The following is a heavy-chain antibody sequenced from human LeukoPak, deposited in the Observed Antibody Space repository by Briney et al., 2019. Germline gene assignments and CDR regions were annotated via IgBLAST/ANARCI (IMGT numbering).Heavy chain of an antibody. Sequence: SVKVSCKASGGTFSSYAISWVRQAPGQGLEWMGGIIPIFGTANYAQKFQGRVTITADESTSTAYMELNSLRSEDTAVYYCARAPHNDVLRYFDWLFAYWGQGTLVTVSS. CDR3: ARAPHNDVLRYFDWLFAY. V-gene: IGHV1-69*13. CDR1: GGTFSSYA. D-gene: IGHD3-9*01. CDR2: IIPIFGTA. J-gene: IGHJ4*02.